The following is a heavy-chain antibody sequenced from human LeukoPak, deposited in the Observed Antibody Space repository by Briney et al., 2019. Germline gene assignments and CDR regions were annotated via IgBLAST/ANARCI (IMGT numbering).Heavy chain of an antibody. J-gene: IGHJ3*02. Sequence: PSQTLSLTCTVSGDSISSGDYYWSWIRQPPGKGLEWIGYIYYSGSTNYNPSLKSRVTISVDTSKNQFSLKLSSVTAADTAVYYCARDRGSYSIDIWGQGTMVTVSS. CDR2: IYYSGST. CDR3: ARDRGSYSIDI. D-gene: IGHD1-26*01. CDR1: GDSISSGDYY. V-gene: IGHV4-61*08.